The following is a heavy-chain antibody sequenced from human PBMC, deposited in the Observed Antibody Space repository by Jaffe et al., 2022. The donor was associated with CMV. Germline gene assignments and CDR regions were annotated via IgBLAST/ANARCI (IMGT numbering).Heavy chain of an antibody. CDR3: AHSPGVFAKPRFDI. CDR2: IYWDDDT. D-gene: IGHD3-10*02. V-gene: IGHV2-5*02. Sequence: QITLKESGPTLVKPTQTLTLTCTFSGFSLRTNGVSVGWIRQPPGKALEWLALIYWDDDTRYSPSLKNRLTITKDTSKNQVVLTMTNMDPVDSATYYCAHSPGVFAKPRFDIWGQGTMVAVSS. J-gene: IGHJ3*02. CDR1: GFSLRTNGVS.